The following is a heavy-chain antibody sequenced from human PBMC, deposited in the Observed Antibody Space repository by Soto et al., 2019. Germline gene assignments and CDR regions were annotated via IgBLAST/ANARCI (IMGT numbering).Heavy chain of an antibody. D-gene: IGHD1-26*01. CDR2: IYYSGST. V-gene: IGHV4-31*03. CDR1: GGSISSGGYY. CDR3: ARQYGGGAPAH. J-gene: IGHJ1*01. Sequence: PSETLSLTCTVSGGSISSGGYYWSWIRRHPGKGLEWIGYIYYSGSTYYNPSLKSRVTISVDTSKNQFSLKLSSVTAADTAVYYCARQYGGGAPAHWGQGTLVTVSS.